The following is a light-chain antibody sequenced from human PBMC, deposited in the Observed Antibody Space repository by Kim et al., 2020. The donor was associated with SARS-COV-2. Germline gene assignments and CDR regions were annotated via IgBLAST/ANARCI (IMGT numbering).Light chain of an antibody. Sequence: APGKTARITWGGNNIGSKSVHWYQQKPGQAPVLVIYFDSDRPSGIPERFSGSNSGNTATLTISRVAAGDEADYYCQVWDSSSDHPVFGGGTKLTVL. CDR3: QVWDSSSDHPV. CDR2: FDS. CDR1: NIGSKS. J-gene: IGLJ3*02. V-gene: IGLV3-21*04.